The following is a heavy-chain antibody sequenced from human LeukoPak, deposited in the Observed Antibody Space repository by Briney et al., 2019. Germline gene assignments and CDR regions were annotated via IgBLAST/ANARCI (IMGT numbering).Heavy chain of an antibody. CDR3: AKDRARVGTMVDAFDM. CDR1: GYTFTGHY. V-gene: IGHV1-2*02. Sequence: ASVKVSCKASGYTFTGHYMHWVRQAPGQGLEWKGWINPNSGGTNYAQKFQGRVTMTRDTSISTAYMELSRLRSDDTAVYYCAKDRARVGTMVDAFDMWGQGTMVTVSS. CDR2: INPNSGGT. D-gene: IGHD1-1*01. J-gene: IGHJ3*02.